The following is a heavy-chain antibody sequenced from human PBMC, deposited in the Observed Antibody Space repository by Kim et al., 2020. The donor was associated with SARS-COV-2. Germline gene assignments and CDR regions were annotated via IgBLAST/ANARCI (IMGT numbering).Heavy chain of an antibody. CDR2: ISYDGSNK. D-gene: IGHD3-22*01. Sequence: GGSLRLSCAASGFTFSSYGMHWVRQAPGKGLEWVAVISYDGSNKYYADSVKGRFTISRDNSKNTLYLQMNSLRAEDTAVYYCAKDWSVPYYYDSSGEAFDIWGQGTMVTVSS. CDR1: GFTFSSYG. J-gene: IGHJ3*02. CDR3: AKDWSVPYYYDSSGEAFDI. V-gene: IGHV3-30*18.